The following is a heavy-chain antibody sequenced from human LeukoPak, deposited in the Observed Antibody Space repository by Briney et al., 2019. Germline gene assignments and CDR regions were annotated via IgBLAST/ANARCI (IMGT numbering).Heavy chain of an antibody. CDR2: IYPGDSDT. V-gene: IGHV5-51*01. J-gene: IGHJ4*02. Sequence: GESLKISCKGSGYSFTSYWIGWVRQMPGKGLEWMGIIYPGDSDTRYSPSFQGQVTISADKSISTAYLQWSSLKASDTAMYYCARRYFDILTGYRGFDFWGQGTLVTVSS. D-gene: IGHD3-9*01. CDR3: ARRYFDILTGYRGFDF. CDR1: GYSFTSYW.